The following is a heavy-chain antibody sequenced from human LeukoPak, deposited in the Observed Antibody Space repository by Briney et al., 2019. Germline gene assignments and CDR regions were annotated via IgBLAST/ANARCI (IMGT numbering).Heavy chain of an antibody. Sequence: GGSLRLSCAASGFTFNSHAMSWVRQAPGKGLEWVSVIYSGGSTYYADSVKGRFTISRDNSKNTLYLQMNSLRAEDTAVYYCARVYSWSIDYWGQGTLVTVSS. CDR3: ARVYSWSIDY. D-gene: IGHD5-18*01. V-gene: IGHV3-53*01. CDR1: GFTFNSHA. CDR2: IYSGGST. J-gene: IGHJ4*02.